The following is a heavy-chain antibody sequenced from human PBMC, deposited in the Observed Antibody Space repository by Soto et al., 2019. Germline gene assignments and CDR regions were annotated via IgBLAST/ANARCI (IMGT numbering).Heavy chain of an antibody. V-gene: IGHV4-61*01. Sequence: QVQLQDSGPGLVKPSETLSLTCTVSGGSFKSGSYSWSWIRQPPGKGLEWIGYVYHTGRTSYNPSLKSRVSISMDTSKNQFSLNLDSVTAADTAVYFCARDFAYFDSWGQGILVTVSS. J-gene: IGHJ4*02. CDR2: VYHTGRT. CDR1: GGSFKSGSYS. CDR3: ARDFAYFDS. D-gene: IGHD3-3*01.